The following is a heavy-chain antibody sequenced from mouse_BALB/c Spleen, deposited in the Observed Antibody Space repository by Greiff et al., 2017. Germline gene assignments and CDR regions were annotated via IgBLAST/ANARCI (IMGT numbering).Heavy chain of an antibody. D-gene: IGHD4-1*01. CDR2: ISSGSSTI. Sequence: DVMLVESGGGLVQPGGSRKLSCAASGFTFSSFGMHWVRQAPEKGLEWVAYISSGSSTIYYADTVKGRFTISRDNPKNTLFLQMTSLRSEDTAMYYCARSGTLGAMDYWGQGTSVTVSS. CDR3: ARSGTLGAMDY. V-gene: IGHV5-17*02. CDR1: GFTFSSFG. J-gene: IGHJ4*01.